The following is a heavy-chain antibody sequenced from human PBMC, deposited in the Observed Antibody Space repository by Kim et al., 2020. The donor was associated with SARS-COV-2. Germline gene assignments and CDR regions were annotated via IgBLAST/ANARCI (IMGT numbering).Heavy chain of an antibody. CDR3: AREIVVVILYGMDV. D-gene: IGHD3-22*01. CDR2: INSDGSST. CDR1: GFTFSSYW. V-gene: IGHV3-74*01. Sequence: GGSLRLSCAASGFTFSSYWMHWVRQAPGKGLVWVSRINSDGSSTSYADSVKGRFTISRDNAKNTLYLQMNSLRAEDTALYYCAREIVVVILYGMDVWGQGTTVTVSS. J-gene: IGHJ6*02.